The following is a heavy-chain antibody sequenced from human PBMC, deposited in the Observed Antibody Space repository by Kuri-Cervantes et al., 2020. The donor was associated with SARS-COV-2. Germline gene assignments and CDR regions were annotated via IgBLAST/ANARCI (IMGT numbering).Heavy chain of an antibody. Sequence: SETLPLTCTVSGGSITNSYWNWIRQPPGKGLEWIGYIHYNGNTNYNPSLKSRITMSVDTSKNQISLELTSVTAADTAVYYCGRDLGSSSDYWGQGTLVTVSS. D-gene: IGHD1-26*01. CDR1: GGSITNSY. CDR2: IHYNGNT. CDR3: GRDLGSSSDY. V-gene: IGHV4-59*01. J-gene: IGHJ4*02.